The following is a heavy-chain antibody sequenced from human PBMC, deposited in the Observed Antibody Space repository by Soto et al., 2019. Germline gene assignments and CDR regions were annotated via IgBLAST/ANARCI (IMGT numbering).Heavy chain of an antibody. CDR1: GGSISSYY. Sequence: SETLSLTCTVSGGSISSYYWSWIRQPPGKGLEWIGYIYYSGSTNYNPSLKSRVTISVDKSKNQFSLKLSSVTVADTAVYYCAREVDTAMVYDYWGQGTLVTVSS. D-gene: IGHD5-18*01. CDR3: AREVDTAMVYDY. J-gene: IGHJ4*02. V-gene: IGHV4-59*01. CDR2: IYYSGST.